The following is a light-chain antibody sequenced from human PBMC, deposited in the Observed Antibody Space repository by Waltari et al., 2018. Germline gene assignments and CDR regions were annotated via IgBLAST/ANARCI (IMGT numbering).Light chain of an antibody. CDR3: GTWDSSLSGAV. J-gene: IGLJ7*01. Sequence: QSVLTQPPSVSAAPGQRVTISCSGGSSNLGNNYVSWYRQFPATAHHLLIYEATGRPSGLPGLFACSKSGTSATLDITGHEAGGAADNYCGTWDSSLSGAVFGGGTHLTVL. CDR2: EAT. V-gene: IGLV1-51*02. CDR1: SSNLGNNY.